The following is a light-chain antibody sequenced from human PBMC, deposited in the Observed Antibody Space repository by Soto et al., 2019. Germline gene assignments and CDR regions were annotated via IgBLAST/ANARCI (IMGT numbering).Light chain of an antibody. CDR3: QQASSFPLT. J-gene: IGKJ4*01. Sequence: IQMTQSPSSVSASVGDSVTITCRASQLISSWLAWYQVKPGKAPKLLIYGASNRESGVPSRFSGSESGTLFTLTINSLQAEDFATYYCQQASSFPLTFGEGT. CDR1: QLISSW. V-gene: IGKV1-12*01. CDR2: GAS.